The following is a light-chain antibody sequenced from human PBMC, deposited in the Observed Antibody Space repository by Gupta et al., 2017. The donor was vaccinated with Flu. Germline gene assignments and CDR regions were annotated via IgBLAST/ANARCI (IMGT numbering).Light chain of an antibody. CDR2: SSN. CDR3: NSRDSSGLHLV. CDR1: SLRRYH. J-gene: IGLJ3*02. V-gene: IGLV3-19*01. Sequence: SSELTQDPAVSVALGQAVSITCQGDSLRRYHSSWYQQKPGLAPVLIIYSSNHRPSGVPDRFSGSKSENAASLTIAGAQAEDEGDYYCNSRDSSGLHLVFGGGTRLTVL.